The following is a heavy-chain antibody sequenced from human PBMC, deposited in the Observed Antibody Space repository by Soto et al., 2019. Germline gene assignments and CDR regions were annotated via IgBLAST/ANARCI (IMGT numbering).Heavy chain of an antibody. CDR1: GGSISSYY. J-gene: IGHJ6*03. CDR2: IYYSGST. CDR3: ARGIGPHDYGDYVLYYYYYYMDV. D-gene: IGHD4-17*01. Sequence: QVQLQESGPGLVKPSETLSLTCTVSGGSISSYYWSWIRQPPGKGLEWIGYIYYSGSTNYNPSLKSRVTISVDTSKNQFARKLSSVTAADTAVYYCARGIGPHDYGDYVLYYYYYYMDVWGKGTTVTVSS. V-gene: IGHV4-59*01.